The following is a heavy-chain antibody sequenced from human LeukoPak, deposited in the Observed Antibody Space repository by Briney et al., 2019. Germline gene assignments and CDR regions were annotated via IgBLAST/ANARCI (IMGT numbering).Heavy chain of an antibody. Sequence: GGSLRLSCAASGFTFSNYAMNWVRQAPGKGLEWVSYISSSGRNIYYADSVKGRFTISRDNAKSSLYLQMNSLRAEDTAVYYCARENWVDAFDIWGQGTMVTVSS. CDR2: ISSSGRNI. CDR1: GFTFSNYA. D-gene: IGHD7-27*01. CDR3: ARENWVDAFDI. J-gene: IGHJ3*02. V-gene: IGHV3-48*03.